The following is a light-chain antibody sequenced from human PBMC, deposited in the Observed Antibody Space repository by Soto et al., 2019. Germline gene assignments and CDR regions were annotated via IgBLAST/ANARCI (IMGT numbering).Light chain of an antibody. CDR2: DNS. J-gene: IGLJ2*01. Sequence: QSVLTQVPSVSAAPGQKVTITCSGSNSNIGTNDVSWYQQLPGTAPKLLIYDNSKRPAGISDRFSGSKSGTSVTLGITGLQPGDEAEYYCGTWDSSLRGGVFGGGTKVTVL. CDR1: NSNIGTND. V-gene: IGLV1-51*01. CDR3: GTWDSSLRGGV.